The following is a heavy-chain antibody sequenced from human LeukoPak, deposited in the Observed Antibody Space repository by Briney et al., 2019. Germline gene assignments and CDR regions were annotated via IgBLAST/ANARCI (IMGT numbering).Heavy chain of an antibody. Sequence: SETLSLTCTVSGGSISSYCWSWIRQPPGKGLEWIGEINHSGSTNYNPSLKSRVTISVDTSKNQFSLKLSSVTAADTAVYYCALSTDWYFDLWGRGTLVTVSS. CDR2: INHSGST. D-gene: IGHD2-2*01. V-gene: IGHV4-34*01. CDR1: GGSISSYC. CDR3: ALSTDWYFDL. J-gene: IGHJ2*01.